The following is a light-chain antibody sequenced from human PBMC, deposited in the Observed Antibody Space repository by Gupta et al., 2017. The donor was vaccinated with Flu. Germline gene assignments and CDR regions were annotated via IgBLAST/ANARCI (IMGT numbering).Light chain of an antibody. CDR1: SSNIGSNY. CDR2: SNN. Sequence: RVTISCSGSSSNIGSNYVNWYQQVPGTAPKLLIYSNNQRPSGVPDRFSGSKSGTSASLAISGLQSEDEADYYCAAWDGSLNGVVFGGGTKLTVL. V-gene: IGLV1-44*01. J-gene: IGLJ3*02. CDR3: AAWDGSLNGVV.